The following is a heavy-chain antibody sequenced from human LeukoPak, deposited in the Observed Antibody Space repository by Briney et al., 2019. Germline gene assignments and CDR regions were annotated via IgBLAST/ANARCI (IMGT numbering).Heavy chain of an antibody. J-gene: IGHJ6*02. CDR2: ISAYNGNT. CDR1: GYTFTSYG. V-gene: IGHV1-18*01. D-gene: IGHD3-3*01. CDR3: ARDLLDFWSGYIYYYYYGMDV. Sequence: GASVKVSCKASGYTFTSYGISWVRQAPGQGLEWMGWISAYNGNTNYAQKLQGRVTMTTDTSTSTAYMELRSLRSDDTAVYYCARDLLDFWSGYIYYYYYGMDVWGQGTTVTVSS.